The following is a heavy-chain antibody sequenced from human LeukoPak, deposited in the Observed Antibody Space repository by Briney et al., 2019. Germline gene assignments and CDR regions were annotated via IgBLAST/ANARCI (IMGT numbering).Heavy chain of an antibody. D-gene: IGHD3-10*01. J-gene: IGHJ2*01. CDR2: IYSGDST. CDR1: GFTVSSNY. Sequence: GGSLRLSCAASGFTVSSNYMSWVRQAPGKGLEWVAVIYSGDSTYYADSVKGRFTISRDNSKNTLYLQMNSLRAEDTAVYYCARGPWASGTQITSLDLWGRGTLVTVSS. V-gene: IGHV3-53*01. CDR3: ARGPWASGTQITSLDL.